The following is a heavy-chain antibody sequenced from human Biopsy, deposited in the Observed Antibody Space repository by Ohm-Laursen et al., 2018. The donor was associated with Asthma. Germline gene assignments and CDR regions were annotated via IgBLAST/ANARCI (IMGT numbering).Heavy chain of an antibody. V-gene: IGHV4-4*02. CDR2: IYHSGNT. D-gene: IGHD1-1*01. CDR1: GASISSLNW. J-gene: IGHJ4*02. Sequence: SDTLSLTCKVSGASISSLNWWSWVRQPPGKGLEWIGEIYHSGNTKYNPSLDSRVTISVDKSENLFSLKLTSVTAADTAVYYCAKCSRDWNGLTDHWGQGTLVSVSS. CDR3: AKCSRDWNGLTDH.